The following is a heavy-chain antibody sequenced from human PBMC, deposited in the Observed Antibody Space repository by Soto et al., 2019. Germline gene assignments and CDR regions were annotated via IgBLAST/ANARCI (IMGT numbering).Heavy chain of an antibody. D-gene: IGHD6-13*01. CDR3: ARDRSSSEY. J-gene: IGHJ4*02. V-gene: IGHV1-18*01. Sequence: ASVKVSCKASGYTFTNFGISWVRQAPGQGLEWMGWISAYNGNTNYAQKFQDRVTMTTDTSTNTAYMELRSLRSDDTALYYCARDRSSSEYWGQGTLVTVSS. CDR1: GYTFTNFG. CDR2: ISAYNGNT.